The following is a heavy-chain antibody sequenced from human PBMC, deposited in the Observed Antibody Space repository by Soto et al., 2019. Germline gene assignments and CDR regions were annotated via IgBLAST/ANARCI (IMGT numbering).Heavy chain of an antibody. D-gene: IGHD5-12*01. CDR3: AKVPRRLDYFDY. Sequence: EVQLLESGGGLVQPGGSLRLSCAASGFTFSNYAMNWVRQAPGKGLEWVSAISGSGSTYYADSVKGRFTISRDNSKNTLYLQMSRQRAEDTAVYYCAKVPRRLDYFDYWGPGTLVTVSS. V-gene: IGHV3-23*01. CDR1: GFTFSNYA. CDR2: ISGSGST. J-gene: IGHJ4*02.